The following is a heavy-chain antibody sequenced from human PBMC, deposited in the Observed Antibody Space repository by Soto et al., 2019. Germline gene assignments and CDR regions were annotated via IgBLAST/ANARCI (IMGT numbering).Heavy chain of an antibody. V-gene: IGHV3-30*18. CDR1: GFNFSNYN. CDR2: ILHDGSNE. CDR3: AKSRDGYSFYFYYGMDV. D-gene: IGHD4-4*01. J-gene: IGHJ6*02. Sequence: PGGSLRLSCAASGFNFSNYNMHWVRQAPGKGLEWVALILHDGSNEYYADSVKGRFTISRDNSKNTLYLQMKSLRAEDTAVYYCAKSRDGYSFYFYYGMDVWGQGTTVPVPS.